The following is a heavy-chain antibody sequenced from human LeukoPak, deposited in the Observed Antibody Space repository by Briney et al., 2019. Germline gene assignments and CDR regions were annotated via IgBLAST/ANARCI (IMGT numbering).Heavy chain of an antibody. D-gene: IGHD3-10*01. V-gene: IGHV5-10-1*01. Sequence: GESLKISCKGSGYIFTNYLITWGRQLPGKGVEWMGRIDPSDSYTNYSPSFQGHVTISADRSISAAYLQWSSLKASDTAMYYCARLKYYGSGSYYFAYWGQGTLVTVSS. CDR1: GYIFTNYL. CDR3: ARLKYYGSGSYYFAY. CDR2: IDPSDSYT. J-gene: IGHJ4*02.